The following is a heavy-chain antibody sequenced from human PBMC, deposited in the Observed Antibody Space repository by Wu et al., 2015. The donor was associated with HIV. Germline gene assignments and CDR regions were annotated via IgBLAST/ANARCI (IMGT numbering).Heavy chain of an antibody. Sequence: VQLVQSGGEVKKPGASVRVACKSSGYVFTDFGIHWVRQAPGEGLEWMGWISAQNGNTKYSQKFQDRVMMTTETSSSTAYMELKSLRSDDSAVYFCARGHYFDTSSSPMYWGPGTRGHRLV. CDR3: ARGHYFDTSSSPMY. V-gene: IGHV1-18*01. CDR2: ISAQNGNT. D-gene: IGHD3-9*01. J-gene: IGHJ4*02. CDR1: GYVFTDFG.